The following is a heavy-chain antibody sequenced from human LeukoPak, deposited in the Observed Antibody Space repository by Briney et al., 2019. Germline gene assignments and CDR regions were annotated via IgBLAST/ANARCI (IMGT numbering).Heavy chain of an antibody. CDR1: GFTFGSYA. J-gene: IGHJ4*02. CDR3: AKGIGGTLFDY. D-gene: IGHD4-23*01. Sequence: GGSLRLSCAASGFTFGSYAMSWVRQAPGKGLEWVSTISGSADGTHYTDSVKGRFTISRDNSKNTLYLQMGSLSAEDTAVYYCAKGIGGTLFDYWGQGTLVTVSS. CDR2: ISGSADGT. V-gene: IGHV3-23*01.